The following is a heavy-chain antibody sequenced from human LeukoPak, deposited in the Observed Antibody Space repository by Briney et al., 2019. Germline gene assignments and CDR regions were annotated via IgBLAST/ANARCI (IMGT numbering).Heavy chain of an antibody. J-gene: IGHJ4*02. CDR1: GGSICNYY. CDR3: GRGICPNGVCSFHPFDY. D-gene: IGHD2-8*01. CDR2: FFYRGST. V-gene: IGHV4-59*01. Sequence: KPSETLSLTCSVSGGSICNYYWRWLPPPPGKERVGRVYFFYRGSTNYKPSLKSRVTISVDTSKNQFSLKLTSVTAADTAVYYCGRGICPNGVCSFHPFDYWGQGTLVTVSS.